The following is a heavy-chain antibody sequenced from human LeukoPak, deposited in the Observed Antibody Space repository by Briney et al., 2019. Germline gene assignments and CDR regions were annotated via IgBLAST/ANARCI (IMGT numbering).Heavy chain of an antibody. CDR3: ARSLVGAFDY. D-gene: IGHD1-26*01. J-gene: IGHJ4*02. CDR2: ISYDGSNK. V-gene: IGHV3-30-3*01. CDR1: GFTFSSYA. Sequence: PGGSLRLSCAASGFTFSSYAMHWVRQAAGKGLEWVAVISYDGSNKYYADSVRGRFTISRDNSKNTLYLQMNSLRAEDTAVYYCARSLVGAFDYWGQGTLVTVSS.